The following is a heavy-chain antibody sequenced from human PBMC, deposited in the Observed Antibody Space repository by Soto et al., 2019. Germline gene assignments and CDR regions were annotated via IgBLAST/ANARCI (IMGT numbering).Heavy chain of an antibody. CDR2: IYTSGST. J-gene: IGHJ4*02. Sequence: QVQLQESGPGLVKPSETLSLTCTVSGGSISSYYWSWIRQPAGKGLEWSGRIYTSGSTNYNPSLKSRVTMSVDTSKNQFSLKLSSVTAADTAVYYCARASWEQLVPLYFDYWGQGTLVTVSS. CDR1: GGSISSYY. CDR3: ARASWEQLVPLYFDY. V-gene: IGHV4-4*07. D-gene: IGHD6-6*01.